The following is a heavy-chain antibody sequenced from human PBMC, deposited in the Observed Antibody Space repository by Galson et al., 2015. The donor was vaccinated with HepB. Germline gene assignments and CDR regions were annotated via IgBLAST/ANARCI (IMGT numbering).Heavy chain of an antibody. Sequence: QSGAEVKKPGESLRISCKGSGYSFTSYWISWVRQMPGKGLEWMGRIDPSDSYTNYSPSFQGHVTISADKSISTAYLQWSSLKASDTAMYYCARHPFFYGWELPDYFDYWGQGTLVTVSS. CDR2: IDPSDSYT. CDR3: ARHPFFYGWELPDYFDY. J-gene: IGHJ4*02. V-gene: IGHV5-10-1*01. CDR1: GYSFTSYW. D-gene: IGHD1-26*01.